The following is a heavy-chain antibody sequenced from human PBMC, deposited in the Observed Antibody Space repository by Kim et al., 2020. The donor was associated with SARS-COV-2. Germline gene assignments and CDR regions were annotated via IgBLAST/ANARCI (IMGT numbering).Heavy chain of an antibody. CDR1: GGSFSGYY. V-gene: IGHV4-34*01. CDR3: ARGFGSSSWVRYFDL. D-gene: IGHD6-13*01. J-gene: IGHJ2*01. CDR2: INHSGST. Sequence: SETLSLTCAVYGGSFSGYYWSWIRQPPGKGLEWIGEINHSGSTNYNPSLKSRVTISVDTSKNQFSLKLSSVTAADTAVYYCARGFGSSSWVRYFDLWGRG.